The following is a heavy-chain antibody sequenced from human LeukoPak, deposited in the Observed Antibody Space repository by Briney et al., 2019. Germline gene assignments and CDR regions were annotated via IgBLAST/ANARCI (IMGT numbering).Heavy chain of an antibody. D-gene: IGHD6-19*01. V-gene: IGHV1-18*01. Sequence: ASVKVSCKASGYTFSSHGISWVRQAPGQGLEWMGWISAYNGNTNYVQKLQGRVTMTTDTSTSTAYMELRSLRSDDTAVYFCATTQKHLAGTGLLDYWGQGTLVTVSS. CDR1: GYTFSSHG. CDR2: ISAYNGNT. J-gene: IGHJ4*02. CDR3: ATTQKHLAGTGLLDY.